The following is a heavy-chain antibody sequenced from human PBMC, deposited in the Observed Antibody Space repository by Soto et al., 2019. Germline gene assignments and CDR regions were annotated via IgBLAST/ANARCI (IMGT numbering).Heavy chain of an antibody. D-gene: IGHD5-12*01. CDR1: GASIAGGSYY. Sequence: SETLSLTCPVSGASIAGGSYYWSWVRQHPGKGLEWSGYIPSSGRPLYNPSLTSRGTISAHSTKSQLSLQLTSVTAPDTAVYYCXRHQYSGYDXALWGQRDLVSVS. CDR3: XRHQYSGYDXAL. V-gene: IGHV4-30-4*01. CDR2: IPSSGRP. J-gene: IGHJ4*02.